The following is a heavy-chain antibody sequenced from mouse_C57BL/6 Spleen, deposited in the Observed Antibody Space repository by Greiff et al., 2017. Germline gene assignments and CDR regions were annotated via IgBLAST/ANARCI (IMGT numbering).Heavy chain of an antibody. CDR1: GFTFSDYG. CDR3: ARAGVYYDYDWFAY. V-gene: IGHV5-17*01. D-gene: IGHD2-4*01. Sequence: EVKLMESGGGLVKPGGSLKLSCAASGFTFSDYGMHWVRQAPEKGLEWVAYISSGSSTIYYADTVKGRFTISRDDAKNTLFLQMTSLRSEDTAMYYCARAGVYYDYDWFAYWGQGTLVTVSA. CDR2: ISSGSSTI. J-gene: IGHJ3*01.